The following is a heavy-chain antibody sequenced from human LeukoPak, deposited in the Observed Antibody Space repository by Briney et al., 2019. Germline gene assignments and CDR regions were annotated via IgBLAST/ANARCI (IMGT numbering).Heavy chain of an antibody. CDR1: GYTFTSHY. J-gene: IGHJ4*02. D-gene: IGHD3-10*01. V-gene: IGHV1-46*01. CDR2: MNPSGGST. Sequence: ASVKVSCKAFGYTFTSHYMHWVRQAPGQGLEWMGIMNPSGGSTSYAQKFQDRVSMTRDTSTSTVYMELSSLRSEDTAVYYCARGISITMVRGVIDYWGQGALVTVS. CDR3: ARGISITMVRGVIDY.